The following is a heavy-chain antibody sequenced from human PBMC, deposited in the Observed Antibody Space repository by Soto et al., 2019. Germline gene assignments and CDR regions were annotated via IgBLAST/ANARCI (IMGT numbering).Heavy chain of an antibody. J-gene: IGHJ5*02. CDR1: VFSFTTYL. CDR2: IEPRXSST. D-gene: IGHD6-19*01. Sequence: PGESLKISCKASVFSFTTYLIHWVRQKPGKGVEWLGRIEPRXSSTNYSPSFQGHVTISSDNSNSTAYLQWDSLKASDTAMSYCAIQWLALDMWFDPVGQGTLVTVSS. V-gene: IGHV5-10-1*01. CDR3: AIQWLALDMWFDP.